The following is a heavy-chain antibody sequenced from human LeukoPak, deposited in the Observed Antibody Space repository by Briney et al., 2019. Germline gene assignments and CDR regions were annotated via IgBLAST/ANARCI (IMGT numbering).Heavy chain of an antibody. CDR3: ANGQRYDNYDAFDI. D-gene: IGHD5-12*01. CDR1: GYTFTSYD. V-gene: IGHV1-8*01. Sequence: ASVKVSCKASGYTFTSYDINWVRQATGQGLEWMGWMNPNSGNTGYAQKFQGRATMTRNTSISTAYMELSSLRSEDTAVYYCANGQRYDNYDAFDIWGQGTMVTVSS. J-gene: IGHJ3*02. CDR2: MNPNSGNT.